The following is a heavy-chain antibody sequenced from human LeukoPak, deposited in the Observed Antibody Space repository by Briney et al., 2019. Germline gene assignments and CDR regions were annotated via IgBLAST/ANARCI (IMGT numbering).Heavy chain of an antibody. CDR1: GLTFSSHW. Sequence: GGSLRLSCAASGLTFSSHWMSWVRQAPGKGLEWVANIKPDGSEKFFVDSVKGRFTVSRDNAKNSLYLQMTSLRVEDTAVYYCARYLGSTSNPRFDYWGQGTMVTASS. CDR3: ARYLGSTSNPRFDY. D-gene: IGHD6-13*01. CDR2: IKPDGSEK. J-gene: IGHJ4*02. V-gene: IGHV3-7*01.